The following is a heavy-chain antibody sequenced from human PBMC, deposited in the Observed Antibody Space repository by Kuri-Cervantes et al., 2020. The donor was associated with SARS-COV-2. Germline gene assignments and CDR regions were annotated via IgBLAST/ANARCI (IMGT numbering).Heavy chain of an antibody. Sequence: GESLKISCAASGFTFSSYSMNWVRQAPGKGLEWVSYISSSGSTIYYADSVKGRFTISRDNAKNSLYLQMNSLRAADTAVYYCARDRGFGVVIISLYYYGMDVWGQGTTVTVSS. V-gene: IGHV3-48*04. CDR2: ISSSGSTI. CDR3: ARDRGFGVVIISLYYYGMDV. CDR1: GFTFSSYS. D-gene: IGHD3-3*01. J-gene: IGHJ6*02.